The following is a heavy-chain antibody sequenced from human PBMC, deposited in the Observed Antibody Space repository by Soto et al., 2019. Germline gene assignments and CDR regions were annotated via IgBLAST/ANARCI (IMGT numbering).Heavy chain of an antibody. CDR3: ARVYIGYTFDY. Sequence: SETLSLTCTVSGGSISSYYWSSIRQPPGKGLEGIGYIYYSGSTNYNPSPKSRVTISVDTSKNQFSLELSAVTAGDTAVYYCARVYIGYTFDYWGQGTLVTVSS. J-gene: IGHJ4*02. CDR2: IYYSGST. V-gene: IGHV4-59*01. CDR1: GGSISSYY. D-gene: IGHD5-12*01.